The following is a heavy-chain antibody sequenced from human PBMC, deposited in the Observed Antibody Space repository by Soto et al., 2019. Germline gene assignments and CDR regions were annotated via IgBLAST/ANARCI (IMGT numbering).Heavy chain of an antibody. D-gene: IGHD3-22*01. CDR1: GGTFSSYA. J-gene: IGHJ1*01. Sequence: GASVKLACKTSGGTFSSYAISWVRQATGQGLEWMGGVIPIFGTANYAQKFQGRVTITADESTSTAYMELSSLRSEDTAVYYCARDHYDSSGYSFQHWGQGTLVTVSS. CDR3: ARDHYDSSGYSFQH. V-gene: IGHV1-69*13. CDR2: VIPIFGTA.